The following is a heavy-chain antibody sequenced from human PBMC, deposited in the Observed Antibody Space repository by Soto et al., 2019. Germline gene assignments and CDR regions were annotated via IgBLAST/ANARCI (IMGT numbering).Heavy chain of an antibody. CDR3: ARGSSPVDFDY. D-gene: IGHD6-13*01. V-gene: IGHV1-18*01. J-gene: IGHJ4*02. Sequence: QVQLVQSGAEVKKPGASVQVSCKASGYTFTNYGINWVRQALGQGLEWMGWINTYNGNTNFAQRLQGRVTMTTEASTSTAYMELRSLRSDDTAVYYCARGSSPVDFDYWGQGTLVTVSS. CDR1: GYTFTNYG. CDR2: INTYNGNT.